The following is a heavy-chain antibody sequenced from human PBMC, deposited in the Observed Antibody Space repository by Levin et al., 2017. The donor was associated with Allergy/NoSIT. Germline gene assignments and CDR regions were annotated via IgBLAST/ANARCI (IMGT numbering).Heavy chain of an antibody. CDR2: ISSSSSYI. D-gene: IGHD3-22*01. CDR3: ARGDSSGYYFDY. CDR1: GFTFSSYS. J-gene: IGHJ4*02. V-gene: IGHV3-21*01. Sequence: GGSLRLSCAASGFTFSSYSMNWVRQAPGKGLEWVSSISSSSSYIYYADSVKGRFTISRDNAKNSLYLQMNSLRAEDTAVYYCARGDSSGYYFDYWGQGTLVTVSS.